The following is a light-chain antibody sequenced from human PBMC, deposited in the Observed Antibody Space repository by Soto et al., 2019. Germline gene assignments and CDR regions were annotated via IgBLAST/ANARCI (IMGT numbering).Light chain of an antibody. J-gene: IGLJ3*02. CDR1: SSDFGGYNY. Sequence: QSALTQPASVSGSPGQSITISCTATSSDFGGYNYVSWYQHHPGKAPKLMIYDVSNRPSGVSNRFSGSKSGNTASLTICGLQADDEADYYCSSYTGSSGVFGGGTKVTVL. V-gene: IGLV2-14*03. CDR2: DVS. CDR3: SSYTGSSGV.